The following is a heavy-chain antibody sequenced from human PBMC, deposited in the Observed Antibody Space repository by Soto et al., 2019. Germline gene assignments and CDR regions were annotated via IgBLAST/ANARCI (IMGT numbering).Heavy chain of an antibody. Sequence: QVQLQQWGAGLLKPSETLSLTCDVYGGSFGGYFWSWIRQPPGKGLEWIGEINHGGITNYNPSLRSRFTLSVDTSKNQFSLQLSSVTAADAAVYYCARQGAVTVMFYYHGMDVWGQGTSVTVSS. J-gene: IGHJ6*02. CDR1: GGSFGGYF. CDR2: INHGGIT. D-gene: IGHD2-21*02. CDR3: ARQGAVTVMFYYHGMDV. V-gene: IGHV4-34*02.